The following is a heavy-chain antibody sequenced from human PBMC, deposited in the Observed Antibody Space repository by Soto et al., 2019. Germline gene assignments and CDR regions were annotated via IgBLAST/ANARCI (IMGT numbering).Heavy chain of an antibody. CDR3: ASSYFYASGSDYNLWRYSYDYYGMDV. V-gene: IGHV1-69*13. J-gene: IGHJ6*02. D-gene: IGHD3-10*01. CDR2: IIPIFGTA. CDR1: GGTFSSYA. Sequence: SVKVSCKASGGTFSSYAISWVRQAPGQGLEWMGGIIPIFGTANYAQKFQGRVTITADESTSTAYMELSSLRSEDTAVYYCASSYFYASGSDYNLWRYSYDYYGMDVWGQGTTVTVSS.